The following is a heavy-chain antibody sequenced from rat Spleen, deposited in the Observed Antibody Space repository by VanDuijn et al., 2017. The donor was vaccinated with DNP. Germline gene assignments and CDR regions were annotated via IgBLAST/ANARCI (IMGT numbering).Heavy chain of an antibody. CDR2: ISSAGNT. J-gene: IGHJ4*01. V-gene: IGHV2S8*01. CDR3: ARDLIIRDTTSAMDA. D-gene: IGHD4-3*01. Sequence: QVQLKESGPGLVQPSQTLSLTCTVSGFSVTNFGVNWVRQPPGKGLEWIAAISSAGNTFYNSALKSRLSFSRDPSKNQVFLKLNSRQTEDTATYYCARDLIIRDTTSAMDAWGQGTSVTVSS. CDR1: GFSVTNFG.